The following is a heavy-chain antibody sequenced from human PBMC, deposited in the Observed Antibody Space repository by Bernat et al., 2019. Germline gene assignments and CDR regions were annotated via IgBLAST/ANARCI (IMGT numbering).Heavy chain of an antibody. CDR2: FNTNTGNP. J-gene: IGHJ4*02. V-gene: IGHV7-4-1*02. D-gene: IGHD3-10*01. CDR3: ARDLYPYYYYGSGYYFDY. Sequence: QVQLVQSGSELKKPGASVKVSCKASGYTFTSYAMNWVRQAPGQGLEWMGWFNTNTGNPTYSQCFTGRFVFSLDTSFSTAYLQLSSLKPEDTAVYYCARDLYPYYYYGSGYYFDYWGQGTLVTVSS. CDR1: GYTFTSYA.